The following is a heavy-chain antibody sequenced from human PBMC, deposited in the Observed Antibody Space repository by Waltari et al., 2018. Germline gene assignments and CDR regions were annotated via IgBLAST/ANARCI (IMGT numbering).Heavy chain of an antibody. CDR1: GFTVRSNY. CDR2: IYSGGST. D-gene: IGHD4-17*01. V-gene: IGHV3-53*01. J-gene: IGHJ4*02. CDR3: ARVGDDYGDYYFDY. Sequence: EVQLVESGGGLIQPGGSLRLSCAASGFTVRSNYMSWVRQAPGKGLEWVSGIYSGGSTYYADSVKGRFTISRDNSKNTLYLQMNSLRAEDTAVYYCARVGDDYGDYYFDYWGQGTLVNVSS.